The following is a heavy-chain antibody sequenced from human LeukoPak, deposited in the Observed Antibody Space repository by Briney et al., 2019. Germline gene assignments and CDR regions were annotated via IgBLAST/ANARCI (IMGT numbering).Heavy chain of an antibody. CDR1: GYTFTSYG. V-gene: IGHV1-18*01. CDR3: ARGRSEYSSSLAFDI. D-gene: IGHD6-6*01. J-gene: IGHJ3*02. CDR2: ISAYNGNT. Sequence: ASVKVSCKASGYTFTSYGISWVRQAPGQGLEWMGWISAYNGNTNYAQKLQGRVTMTTDTSTSTAYMELRSLRSDDTAVYYCARGRSEYSSSLAFDIWGQGTMVTVSS.